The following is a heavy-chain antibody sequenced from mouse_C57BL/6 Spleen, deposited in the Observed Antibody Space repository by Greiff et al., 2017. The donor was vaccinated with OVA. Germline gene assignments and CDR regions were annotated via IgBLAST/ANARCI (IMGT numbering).Heavy chain of an antibody. CDR1: GYTFTSYW. Sequence: QVQLQQPGAELVMPGASVKLSCKASGYTFTSYWMHWVKQRPGQGLEWIGEIDPSDSYTNYNQKFKGKSTLTVDKSSSTAYMQLSSLTSEDSAVYYCARGKIMIYYGNYSAMDYWGQGTSVTVSS. V-gene: IGHV1-69*01. J-gene: IGHJ4*01. D-gene: IGHD2-1*01. CDR2: IDPSDSYT. CDR3: ARGKIMIYYGNYSAMDY.